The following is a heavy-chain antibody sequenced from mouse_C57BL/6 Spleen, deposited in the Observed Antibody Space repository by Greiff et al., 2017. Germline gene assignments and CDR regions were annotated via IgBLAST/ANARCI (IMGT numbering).Heavy chain of an antibody. J-gene: IGHJ4*01. CDR2: IYPSDSET. D-gene: IGHD1-1*01. V-gene: IGHV1-61*01. CDR1: GYTFTSYW. CDR3: ARLITTVVATPYYAMDY. Sequence: QVQLQQPGAELVRPGSSVKLSCKASGYTFTSYWMDWVKQRPGQGLEWIGNIYPSDSETHYNQKFKDKATLTVDKSSNTAYMQLSSLTSEDSAVYYCARLITTVVATPYYAMDYWGQGTSVTVSS.